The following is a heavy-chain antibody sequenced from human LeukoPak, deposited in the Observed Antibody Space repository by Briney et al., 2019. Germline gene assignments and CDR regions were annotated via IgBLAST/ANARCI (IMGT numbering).Heavy chain of an antibody. D-gene: IGHD1-26*01. Sequence: ASVKVSCKASGYTFTSYYIHWVRQVPGQGLEWMGWISAYNGNTDYTQKLQGRVTMTTDTSTSTAYMELRSLRSDDTAVYYCATSARGRASGSFYGYWGQGTLVTVSS. CDR2: ISAYNGNT. CDR3: ATSARGRASGSFYGY. V-gene: IGHV1-18*04. CDR1: GYTFTSYY. J-gene: IGHJ4*02.